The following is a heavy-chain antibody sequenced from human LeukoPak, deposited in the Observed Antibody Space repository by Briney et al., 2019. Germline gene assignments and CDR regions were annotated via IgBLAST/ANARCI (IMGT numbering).Heavy chain of an antibody. CDR3: AREGSGWYGVFDY. D-gene: IGHD6-19*01. V-gene: IGHV3-64*01. CDR2: ICSNGGST. Sequence: GGSLRPSSAASAFTFSSYAMHWVRQAPGKGLEYVSAICSNGGSTYYANSVKGRFTISRDNSKNTLYLQMGSLRAEDMAVYYCAREGSGWYGVFDYWGQGTLVSVSS. J-gene: IGHJ4*02. CDR1: AFTFSSYA.